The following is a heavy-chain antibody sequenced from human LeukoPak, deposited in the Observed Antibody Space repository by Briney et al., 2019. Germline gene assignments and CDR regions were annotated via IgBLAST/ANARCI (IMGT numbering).Heavy chain of an antibody. Sequence: GGSLRLSCAASGFTFSSYWMSWVRQAPGKGLEWVANIKQDGSEKYYVDSVKGRFTISRDNAKNSLYLQMSSLRAEDTAVYYCVRGRRLLWFGSDYWGQGTLVTVSS. CDR2: IKQDGSEK. J-gene: IGHJ4*02. D-gene: IGHD3-10*01. CDR1: GFTFSSYW. CDR3: VRGRRLLWFGSDY. V-gene: IGHV3-7*03.